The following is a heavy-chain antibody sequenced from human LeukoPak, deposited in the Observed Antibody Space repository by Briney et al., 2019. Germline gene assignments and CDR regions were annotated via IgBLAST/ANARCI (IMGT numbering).Heavy chain of an antibody. CDR2: ISSSSSYI. Sequence: GGSLRLSCAASGFTFSSYSMNWVRQAPGKGLEWVSSISSSSSYIYYADSVKGRFTISRDNAKNSLYLQMNSLRAEDTAVYYCARYAITGYAFDIWGQGTMVTVSS. J-gene: IGHJ3*02. V-gene: IGHV3-21*01. CDR1: GFTFSSYS. CDR3: ARYAITGYAFDI. D-gene: IGHD3-3*01.